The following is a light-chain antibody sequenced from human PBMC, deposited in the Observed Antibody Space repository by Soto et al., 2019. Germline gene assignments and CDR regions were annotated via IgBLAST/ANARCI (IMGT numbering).Light chain of an antibody. J-gene: IGKJ5*01. CDR3: QQSYSTPHT. V-gene: IGKV1-39*01. CDR1: QSVSSY. Sequence: DIQMTQSPSSLSASVGDRVTITCRASQSVSSYLNGYQQKPGKAPKLLIYAASSLQSGVPSRFSGSGSGTDFTLTISSLQPEDFATYSCQQSYSTPHTFGQGTRREIK. CDR2: AAS.